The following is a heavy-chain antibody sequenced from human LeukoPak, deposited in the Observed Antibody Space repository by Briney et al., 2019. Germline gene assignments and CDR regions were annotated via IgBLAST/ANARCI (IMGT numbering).Heavy chain of an antibody. J-gene: IGHJ5*02. Sequence: PGGSLRLSCTASGYTFSNHGLHWVRQAPGKGLEWVALIWYDGSKRYYADSVQGRFTISRDNSKNTLYLQMNSLRAEDTAVYYCAKETITIFPNWFDPWGQGTLVTVSS. CDR2: IWYDGSKR. CDR1: GYTFSNHG. V-gene: IGHV3-30*02. D-gene: IGHD3-3*01. CDR3: AKETITIFPNWFDP.